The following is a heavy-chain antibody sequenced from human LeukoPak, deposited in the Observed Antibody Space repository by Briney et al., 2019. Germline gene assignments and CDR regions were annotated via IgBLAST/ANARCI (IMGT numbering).Heavy chain of an antibody. CDR1: GFTFSSYG. CDR2: ISYDGSNK. V-gene: IGHV3-30*18. CDR3: AKAQPPHYYGSGSYYPFDY. Sequence: GGSLRLSCAASGFTFSSYGMHWVRQAPGKGLEWVAVISYDGSNKYYADSVKGRFTISRDNSKNTLYLQMNSLRAEDTAVYYCAKAQPPHYYGSGSYYPFDYWGQGTLVTVSS. D-gene: IGHD3-10*01. J-gene: IGHJ4*02.